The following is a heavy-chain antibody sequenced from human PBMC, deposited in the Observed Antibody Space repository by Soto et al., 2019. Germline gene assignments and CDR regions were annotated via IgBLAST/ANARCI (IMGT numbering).Heavy chain of an antibody. V-gene: IGHV1-2*04. CDR3: ARGRLGIAVAGTAGAGGWLDP. Sequence: ASGKVSCKASGYTFTGYYMHWVRQAPGQGLEWMGWINPNSGGTNYAQKLQGWVTMTRDTSISTAYMELSRLRSDDTAVYYCARGRLGIAVAGTAGAGGWLDPWGQGTLVTVSS. D-gene: IGHD6-19*01. J-gene: IGHJ5*02. CDR2: INPNSGGT. CDR1: GYTFTGYY.